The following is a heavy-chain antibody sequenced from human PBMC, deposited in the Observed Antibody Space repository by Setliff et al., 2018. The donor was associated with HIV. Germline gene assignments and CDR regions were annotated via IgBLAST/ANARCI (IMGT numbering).Heavy chain of an antibody. Sequence: PSETLSLTCTVSGGSISSTSYYWGWIRQSPGKGLEWIGSIYYSGTTYYNPSLKSRATVSVDTSKNQFSLILTSVTAADTAVYYCARRLLRGVRGPPCFDYLGQGTLVTVSS. CDR3: ARRLLRGVRGPPCFDY. V-gene: IGHV4-39*01. D-gene: IGHD3-10*01. J-gene: IGHJ4*02. CDR1: GGSISSTSYY. CDR2: IYYSGTT.